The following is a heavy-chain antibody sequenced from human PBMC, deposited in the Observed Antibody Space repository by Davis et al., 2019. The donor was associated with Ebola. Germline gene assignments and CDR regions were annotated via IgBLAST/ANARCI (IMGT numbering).Heavy chain of an antibody. V-gene: IGHV4-34*01. CDR3: ARDVGLPATAIGEWFDP. J-gene: IGHJ5*02. Sequence: MPSETLSLTCAVYGGSFSGYYWSWIRQPPGKGLEWIGEINHSGSTNYNPSLKSRVTISVDTSKNQFSLKLSSVTAADTAVYYCARDVGLPATAIGEWFDPWGQGTLVTVSS. CDR2: INHSGST. D-gene: IGHD2-2*02. CDR1: GGSFSGYY.